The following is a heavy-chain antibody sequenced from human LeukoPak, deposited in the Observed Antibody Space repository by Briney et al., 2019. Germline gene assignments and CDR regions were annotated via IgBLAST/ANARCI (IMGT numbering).Heavy chain of an antibody. J-gene: IGHJ4*02. D-gene: IGHD1-26*01. CDR1: GYTFTSYG. CDR3: AKAMYSSSSAVD. Sequence: GASVKVSCKASGYTFTSYGISWVRQAPGQGLEWMGWISASNGQTNYAQKFQGRVSMTTDTSTTTAYMEIRSLTSEDTATYFCAKAMYSSSSAVDWGQGTLVTVS. CDR2: ISASNGQT. V-gene: IGHV1-18*01.